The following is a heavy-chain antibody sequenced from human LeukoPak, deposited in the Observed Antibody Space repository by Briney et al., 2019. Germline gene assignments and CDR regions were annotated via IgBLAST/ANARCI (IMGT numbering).Heavy chain of an antibody. CDR2: IYTSGST. D-gene: IGHD6-19*01. J-gene: IGHJ5*02. CDR1: GGSISSSSYY. Sequence: SETLSLTCTVSGGSISSSSYYWGWIRQPPGKGLEWIGRIYTSGSTNYNPSLKSRVTMSVDTSKNQFSLKLSSVTAADTAVYYCARDIDSSGWYRGASWFDPWGQGTLVTVSS. V-gene: IGHV4-39*07. CDR3: ARDIDSSGWYRGASWFDP.